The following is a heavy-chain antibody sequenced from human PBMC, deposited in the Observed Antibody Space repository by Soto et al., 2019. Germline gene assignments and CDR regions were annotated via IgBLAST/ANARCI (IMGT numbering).Heavy chain of an antibody. D-gene: IGHD3-10*01. CDR1: GGSISSGGYY. V-gene: IGHV4-31*01. CDR2: IYCGGNT. Sequence: QVQLQESGPVLVKPSQTLSLTCTISGGSISSGGYYWSWIRQPPDKGLEWIGYIYCGGNTYSNPSHKSPAPKSVDTSKVQTSKNLHSVTPRDVAVSYCAGCFRDYDGSGDNFDYWGQGTLVTVSS. J-gene: IGHJ4*02. CDR3: AGCFRDYDGSGDNFDY.